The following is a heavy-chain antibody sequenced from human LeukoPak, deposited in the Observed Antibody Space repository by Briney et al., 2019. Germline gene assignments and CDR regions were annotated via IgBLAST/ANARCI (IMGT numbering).Heavy chain of an antibody. V-gene: IGHV1-18*01. Sequence: ASVTVSCTASGYTFTSYGISWVRQAPGQGLEWMGWISAYNGNTNYAQKLQGRVTMTTDTSTSTANMELRSLRSDVTAVYYCARDLVPAAQSRNYYYYMDVWGKGTTVTVSS. CDR3: ARDLVPAAQSRNYYYYMDV. CDR1: GYTFTSYG. CDR2: ISAYNGNT. J-gene: IGHJ6*03. D-gene: IGHD2-2*01.